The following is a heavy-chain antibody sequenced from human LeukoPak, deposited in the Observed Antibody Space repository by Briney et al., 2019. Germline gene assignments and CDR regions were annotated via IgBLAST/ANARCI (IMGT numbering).Heavy chain of an antibody. CDR3: ARERYSYGHGGPENLDY. J-gene: IGHJ4*02. D-gene: IGHD5-18*01. CDR1: GGTFSSYA. CDR2: IIPILGIA. V-gene: IGHV1-69*04. Sequence: SVKVSCKASGGTFSSYAISWVRQAPGQGLEWMGRIIPILGIANYAQKFQGRVTMTRDTSTSTVYMELSSLRSEDTAVYYCARERYSYGHGGPENLDYWGQGTLVTVSS.